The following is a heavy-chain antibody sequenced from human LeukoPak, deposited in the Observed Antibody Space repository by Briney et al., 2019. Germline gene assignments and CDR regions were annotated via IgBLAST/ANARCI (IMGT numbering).Heavy chain of an antibody. Sequence: GGSLRLSCAASGFTFSSYGMHWVRQAPGKGLEWVAVISYDGSNKYYADSVKGRFTISRDNSKNTLYLQMNSLRAEDTAVYYCAKDAVTMVRGAPRPFDYWGQGILVTVSS. V-gene: IGHV3-30*18. CDR3: AKDAVTMVRGAPRPFDY. D-gene: IGHD3-10*01. CDR2: ISYDGSNK. J-gene: IGHJ4*02. CDR1: GFTFSSYG.